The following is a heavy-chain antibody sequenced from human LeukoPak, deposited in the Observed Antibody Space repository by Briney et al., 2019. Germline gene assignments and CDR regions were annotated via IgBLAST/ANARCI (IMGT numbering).Heavy chain of an antibody. J-gene: IGHJ4*02. D-gene: IGHD6-13*01. CDR1: GFXFDDYA. CDR2: ISGDST. CDR3: AKPLTAASGTDFDY. V-gene: IGHV3-43*02. Sequence: GGSLRLSCAASGFXFDDYAMHWVRQAPGKGLEWVSLISGDSTYYADSVKGRFTISRDNSKNSLYLQMNSLRAEDTAVYYCAKPLTAASGTDFDYWGQGTLVTVSS.